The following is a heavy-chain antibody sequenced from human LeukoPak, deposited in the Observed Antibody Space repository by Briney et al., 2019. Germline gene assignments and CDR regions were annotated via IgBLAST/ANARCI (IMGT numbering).Heavy chain of an antibody. J-gene: IGHJ5*02. CDR1: GASISSYY. D-gene: IGHD6-19*01. CDR3: ARSYSSVLYNWFDP. Sequence: SETLSLTCTVSGASISSYYWSWIRQPPGKGLEWIGYIYYSGSTNYNPSLKSRVTISVDTSKNQFSLKLSSVTAADTAVYYCARSYSSVLYNWFDPWGQGTLVTVSS. V-gene: IGHV4-59*01. CDR2: IYYSGST.